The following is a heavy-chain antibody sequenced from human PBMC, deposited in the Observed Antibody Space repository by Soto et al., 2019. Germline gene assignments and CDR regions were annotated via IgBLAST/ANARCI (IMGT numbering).Heavy chain of an antibody. D-gene: IGHD6-13*01. CDR2: ISNDGSVK. CDR1: GFSITTYA. V-gene: IGHV3-30*18. J-gene: IGHJ5*02. Sequence: QMQLVESGGGVVQPGRSLRLSCAASGFSITTYAMHWVRQAPGKGLEWVAVISNDGSVKYYGDAVKGRFSISRDTSTNTVFLQMNSLRAEDTAVYYCAKGSHIAAVGRNDLWGQGTLVIVSS. CDR3: AKGSHIAAVGRNDL.